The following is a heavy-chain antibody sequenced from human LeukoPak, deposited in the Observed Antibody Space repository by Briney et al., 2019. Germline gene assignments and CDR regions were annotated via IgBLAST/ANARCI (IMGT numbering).Heavy chain of an antibody. CDR2: XXHSXXT. CDR3: ARGDIPDF. Sequence: SETLSXTCXVSGYSISSGYYXXXXXQSXGKGLXWXGSXXHSXXTYYXLSLKXRXXXXXXTSKNQFSLKLSSVTAADTAVYYCARGDIPDFWGQGTLVTVSS. J-gene: IGHJ5*01. D-gene: IGHD2-15*01. V-gene: IGHV4-38-2*02. CDR1: GYSISSGYY.